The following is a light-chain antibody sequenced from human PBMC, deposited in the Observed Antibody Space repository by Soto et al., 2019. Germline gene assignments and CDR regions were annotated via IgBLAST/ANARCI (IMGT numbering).Light chain of an antibody. V-gene: IGLV3-25*03. Sequence: SYELTQPPSVSVSPGQTARITCAGDALPKQYASWYQQKPGQAPVLVIYKDSERPSGIPERFSGSSSGTTVTLTSSGVQAEDEADYYCQSADSSGTYPVVFGGGTKLTVL. CDR3: QSADSSGTYPVV. J-gene: IGLJ2*01. CDR1: ALPKQY. CDR2: KDS.